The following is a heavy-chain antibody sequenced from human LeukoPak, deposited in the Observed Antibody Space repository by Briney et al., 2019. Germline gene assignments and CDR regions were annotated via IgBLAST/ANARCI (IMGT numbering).Heavy chain of an antibody. J-gene: IGHJ4*02. Sequence: GGSLRLSCAASGFTFSSYWMHWVRQAPGKGLVWVSRINSDGSRTSNADSVKGRFTIPRDNAKNTLYLQMNSLRAEDTAVYYCARDPSNTFGFDYWGQGTLVTVSS. CDR2: INSDGSRT. V-gene: IGHV3-74*01. D-gene: IGHD3-16*01. CDR3: ARDPSNTFGFDY. CDR1: GFTFSSYW.